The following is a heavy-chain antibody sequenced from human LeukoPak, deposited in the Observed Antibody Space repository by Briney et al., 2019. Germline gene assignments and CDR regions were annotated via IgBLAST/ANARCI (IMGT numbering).Heavy chain of an antibody. CDR1: GITLSNYG. CDR2: ISGGGGGT. CDR3: AKRGVVIRVILVGFHKEAYYFDS. D-gene: IGHD3-22*01. V-gene: IGHV3-23*01. Sequence: GESLRLSCVVSGITLSNYGMSWVRQAPGKVLEWVAGISGGGGGTQYADSVKGRFTISRDNRKNTLYLQMNSLRAEDTAMYFCAKRGVVIRVILVGFHKEAYYFDSWGQGALVTVSS. J-gene: IGHJ4*02.